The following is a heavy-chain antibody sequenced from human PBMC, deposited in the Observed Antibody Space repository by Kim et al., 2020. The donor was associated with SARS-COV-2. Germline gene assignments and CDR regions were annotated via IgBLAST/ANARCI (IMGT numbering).Heavy chain of an antibody. D-gene: IGHD1-26*01. CDR1: GYTFTSYA. CDR2: INTNTGNP. J-gene: IGHJ2*01. V-gene: IGHV7-4-1*02. Sequence: ASVKVSCKASGYTFTSYAMNWVRQAPGQGLEWMGWINTNTGNPTYAQGFTGRFVFSLDTSVSTAYLQISSLKAEDTAVYYCARVPAATKDWYFDLWGRGTLVTVSS. CDR3: ARVPAATKDWYFDL.